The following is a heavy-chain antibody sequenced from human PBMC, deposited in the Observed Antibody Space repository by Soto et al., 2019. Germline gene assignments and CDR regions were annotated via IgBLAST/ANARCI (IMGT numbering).Heavy chain of an antibody. V-gene: IGHV3-21*01. CDR1: GFTFSSYS. CDR2: ISSSSSYI. CDR3: ARDSTVTTYYYYYYMDV. D-gene: IGHD4-4*01. Sequence: GGSLRLSCAASGFTFSSYSMNWVRQAPGKGLEWVSSISSSSSYIYYADSVKGRFTISRDNAKNSLYLQMNSLRAEDTAVYYCARDSTVTTYYYYYYMDVWGKGTTVTVSS. J-gene: IGHJ6*03.